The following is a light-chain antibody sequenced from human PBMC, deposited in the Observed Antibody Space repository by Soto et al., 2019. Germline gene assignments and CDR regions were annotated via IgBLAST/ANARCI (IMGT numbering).Light chain of an antibody. J-gene: IGKJ2*01. Sequence: EIQMTQSPSSLSASLGDRVTITCQASQDINDYSNWYQQKPGKAPRLLIYGASFLEVGVPSRFSGSGSGTHFTLTISSLQPEDGATYYCQQYGDWPPETVGQGTKLEI. CDR3: QQYGDWPPET. V-gene: IGKV1-33*01. CDR1: QDINDY. CDR2: GAS.